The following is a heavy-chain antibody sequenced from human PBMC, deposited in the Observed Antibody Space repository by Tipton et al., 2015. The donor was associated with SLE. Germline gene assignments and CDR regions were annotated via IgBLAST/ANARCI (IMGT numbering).Heavy chain of an antibody. CDR2: IYHSGST. J-gene: IGHJ3*02. CDR1: GGSFSGYY. CDR3: ARNLKAFDI. Sequence: TLSLTCAVYGGSFSGYYWSWIRQPPGKGLEWIGSIYHSGSTYYNPSLKSRVTISVDTSKNQFSLKLNSVTPEDTAVYYCARNLKAFDIWGQGTMVTVSS. V-gene: IGHV4-34*01.